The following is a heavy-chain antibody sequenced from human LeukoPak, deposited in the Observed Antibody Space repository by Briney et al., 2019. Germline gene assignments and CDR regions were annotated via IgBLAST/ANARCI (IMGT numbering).Heavy chain of an antibody. D-gene: IGHD5-24*01. CDR2: FSHDGRTK. CDR3: ARPSPPGDGYNPPDH. J-gene: IGHJ4*02. V-gene: IGHV3-30*04. CDR1: GFNFDNFA. Sequence: GGSLRLSCVVSGFNFDNFAMHGVRQPLGKGREGGAVFSHDGRTKYYADSMKGRLTSSRDNSKNTLFLQMNNLRSEDTAVYFCARPSPPGDGYNPPDHWGQGTLVTVSS.